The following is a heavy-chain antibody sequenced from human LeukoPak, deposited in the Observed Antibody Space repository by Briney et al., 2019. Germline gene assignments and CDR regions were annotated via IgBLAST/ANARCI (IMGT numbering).Heavy chain of an antibody. CDR3: ALLPPDALDI. J-gene: IGHJ3*02. Sequence: GGSLRLSCAASGFTFSKYWMHWVRQAPGKGLVWVSRINTDGNSTSYADSVRGRFTISRDNAKNTLYLQMNSLRDEDTAVYYCALLPPDALDIWGQGTVVTVSS. D-gene: IGHD3-22*01. CDR2: INTDGNST. V-gene: IGHV3-74*01. CDR1: GFTFSKYW.